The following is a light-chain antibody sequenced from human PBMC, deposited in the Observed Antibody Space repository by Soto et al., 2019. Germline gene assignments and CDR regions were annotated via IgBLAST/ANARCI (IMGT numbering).Light chain of an antibody. CDR2: DAS. Sequence: DIQMTQSPSSLSASVGDRVTMTCRASQGISSYLNWYQLKPGKAPQLLIYDASNLQSGVPSRFSGSGSGTDFTLTISSLRPEDFASYYCQQGHTLPWTFGQGTKVEIK. CDR1: QGISSY. CDR3: QQGHTLPWT. J-gene: IGKJ1*01. V-gene: IGKV1-39*01.